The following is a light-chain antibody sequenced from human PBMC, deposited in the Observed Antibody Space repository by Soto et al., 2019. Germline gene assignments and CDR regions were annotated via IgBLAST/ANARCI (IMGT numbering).Light chain of an antibody. J-gene: IGKJ1*01. CDR2: DAS. V-gene: IGKV3-11*01. CDR1: QSVGSY. CDR3: QQRSNWPPT. Sequence: EIVLTQSPATLSLSPGERATLSCRASQSVGSYLAWYQQKPGQAPRLLIYDASNRATGIPARFSGSGSGTDFTLTISSLEPEDFAVYYCQQRSNWPPTFGLGTKVDIK.